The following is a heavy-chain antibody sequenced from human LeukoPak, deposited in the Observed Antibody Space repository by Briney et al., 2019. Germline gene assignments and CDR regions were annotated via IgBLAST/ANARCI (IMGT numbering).Heavy chain of an antibody. CDR2: TYYRSKWYN. CDR1: GDSVSTNSAS. J-gene: IGHJ4*02. Sequence: SQTLSLTCAISGDSVSTNSASWNWIRQSPSRGLEWLGRTYYRSKWYNDYAVSVKSRISINPDTSKNQFSLQLSSVTPEDTAVYYCARGTTARFDFWGQGTLVTVSS. D-gene: IGHD1/OR15-1a*01. V-gene: IGHV6-1*01. CDR3: ARGTTARFDF.